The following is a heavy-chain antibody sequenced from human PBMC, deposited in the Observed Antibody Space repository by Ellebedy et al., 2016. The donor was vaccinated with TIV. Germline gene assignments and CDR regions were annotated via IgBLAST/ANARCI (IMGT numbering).Heavy chain of an antibody. Sequence: GSLRLXXTVSGGSISSSSYYWGWIRQPPGKGLEWIGSIYYSGSTYYNPSLKSRVTISVDTSKNQFSLKLSSVTAADTAVYYCARLGYCSSTSCYGYYYGMDVWGQGTTVTVSS. CDR2: IYYSGST. CDR3: ARLGYCSSTSCYGYYYGMDV. J-gene: IGHJ6*02. V-gene: IGHV4-39*01. CDR1: GGSISSSSYY. D-gene: IGHD2-2*01.